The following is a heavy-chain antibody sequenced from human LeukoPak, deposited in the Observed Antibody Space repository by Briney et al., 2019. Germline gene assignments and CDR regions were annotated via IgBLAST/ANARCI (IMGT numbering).Heavy chain of an antibody. V-gene: IGHV1-46*01. D-gene: IGHD6-19*01. CDR3: ARDGGVRAVAGTGTYYYYYMDV. J-gene: IGHJ6*03. CDR2: INPSGGST. Sequence: ASVKVSCKASGYTFTSYYMHWVRQAPGQGLEWMGIINPSGGSTSYAQKFQGRVTMTRDMSTSTVCMELSSLRSEDTAVYYCARDGGVRAVAGTGTYYYYYMDVWGKGTTVTVSS. CDR1: GYTFTSYY.